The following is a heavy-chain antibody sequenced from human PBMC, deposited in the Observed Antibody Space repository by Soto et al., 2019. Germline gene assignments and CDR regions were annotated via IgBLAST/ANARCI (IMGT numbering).Heavy chain of an antibody. CDR1: RFTFASYA. D-gene: IGHD1-1*01. CDR2: VTTGGRSI. Sequence: PGGSLRLSCVASRFTFASYAMNWVRQAPGKGLEWVSYVTTGGRSIYYAGSVKGRFTISRDNAKNSLYLQMNSLRAEDTAVYFCGRAGWVWNLPVDSWGQGTLVTVSS. CDR3: GRAGWVWNLPVDS. J-gene: IGHJ5*01. V-gene: IGHV3-48*04.